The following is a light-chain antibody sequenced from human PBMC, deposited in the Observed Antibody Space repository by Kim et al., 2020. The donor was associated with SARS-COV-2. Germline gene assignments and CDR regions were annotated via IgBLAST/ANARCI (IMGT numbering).Light chain of an antibody. CDR3: QAWDGSTVV. CDR1: KLGDKS. V-gene: IGLV3-1*01. J-gene: IGLJ3*02. Sequence: SGAPGQTASIPCSGDKLGDKSACWYRQKPGQSPVVVIYEDKKRPSGIPERFSGSNSGNTATLTISGTQAMDEADYYCQAWDGSTVVFGGGTQLTVL. CDR2: EDK.